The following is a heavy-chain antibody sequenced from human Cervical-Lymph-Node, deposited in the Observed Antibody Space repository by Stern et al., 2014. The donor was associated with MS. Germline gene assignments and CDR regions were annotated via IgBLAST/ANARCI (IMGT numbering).Heavy chain of an antibody. D-gene: IGHD1-26*01. J-gene: IGHJ6*02. V-gene: IGHV3-15*01. CDR3: TTLDRSYPYYYYGMDV. CDR1: GFTFRNAW. Sequence: EVQLEESGGGLVKPGGSLRLACAASGFTFRNAWMTWIRQAPGKGLEWVGRIKSKTDGGTTDYAEPVKGRFTISRDDSKNTLYLQMNSLKTEDTAVYYCTTLDRSYPYYYYGMDVWGQVTTFTVSS. CDR2: IKSKTDGGTT.